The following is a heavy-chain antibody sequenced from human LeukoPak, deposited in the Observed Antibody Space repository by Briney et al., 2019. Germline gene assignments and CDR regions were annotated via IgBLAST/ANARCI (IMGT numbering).Heavy chain of an antibody. V-gene: IGHV3-48*03. CDR1: GFTFSSFE. CDR2: ISSDSITV. J-gene: IGHJ1*01. D-gene: IGHD3-16*01. CDR3: ARDFGEWETKIFQH. Sequence: GGSLRLSCVASGFTFSSFEMSWVRQAPGKGLEWVSYISSDSITVFYADSVKGRFTISRDNAKNSLYLQMNSLRDEDTAVYYCARDFGEWETKIFQHWGQGTLVTVSS.